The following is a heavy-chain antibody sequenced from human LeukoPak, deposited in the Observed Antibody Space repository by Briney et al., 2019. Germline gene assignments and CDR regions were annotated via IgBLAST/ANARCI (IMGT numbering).Heavy chain of an antibody. CDR2: IYYSGST. CDR3: ARRGSGSYRGPESVDY. Sequence: SETLSLTCAVYGGSFSGYYWSWIRRPPGKGLEWIGSIYYSGSTYYNPSLKSRVTISVDTSKNQFSLKLSSVTAADTAVYYCARRGSGSYRGPESVDYWGQGTLVTVSS. CDR1: GGSFSGYY. V-gene: IGHV4-34*01. D-gene: IGHD1-26*01. J-gene: IGHJ4*02.